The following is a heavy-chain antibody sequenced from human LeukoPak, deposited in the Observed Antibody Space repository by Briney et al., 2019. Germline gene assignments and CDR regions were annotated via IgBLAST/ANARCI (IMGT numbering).Heavy chain of an antibody. CDR3: AREYYYDSSGYYDY. CDR2: IIPIFGTA. J-gene: IGHJ4*02. Sequence: EASVTVSCTASGGTFSSYAISWVRQAPGQGLEWMGGIIPIFGTANYAQKFQGRVTITADESTSTAYMELSSLRSEDTAVYYCAREYYYDSSGYYDYWGQGTLVTVSS. V-gene: IGHV1-69*01. D-gene: IGHD3-22*01. CDR1: GGTFSSYA.